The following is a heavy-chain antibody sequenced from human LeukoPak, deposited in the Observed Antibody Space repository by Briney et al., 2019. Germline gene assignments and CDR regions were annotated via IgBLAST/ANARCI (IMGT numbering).Heavy chain of an antibody. CDR2: ISYDGSNT. D-gene: IGHD1-26*01. CDR3: ARGWEKWEISHHPFDY. Sequence: PWGSLTLSCAASGFTISTYAMHWVRQAAGKGLDWVAVISYDGSNTYYPASVKGRFTISKDNSKNTLFLQMNSLRADDPAQYYCARGWEKWEISHHPFDYWGQGALVTVSS. J-gene: IGHJ4*02. V-gene: IGHV3-30*04. CDR1: GFTISTYA.